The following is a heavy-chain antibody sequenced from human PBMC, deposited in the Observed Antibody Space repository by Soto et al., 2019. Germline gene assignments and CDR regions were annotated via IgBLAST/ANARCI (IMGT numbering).Heavy chain of an antibody. CDR3: VIGRRIRRYYCYMDV. CDR1: GYTFTSYA. V-gene: IGHV1-3*01. Sequence: ASVKVSCKASGYTFTSYAMHWVRQAPGQRLEWMGWINAGNGNTKYSQKFQGRVTITRDTSASTAYMELSSLRSEDTAVYYCVIGRRIRRYYCYMDVWGKGTTVTVSS. J-gene: IGHJ6*03. D-gene: IGHD1-20*01. CDR2: INAGNGNT.